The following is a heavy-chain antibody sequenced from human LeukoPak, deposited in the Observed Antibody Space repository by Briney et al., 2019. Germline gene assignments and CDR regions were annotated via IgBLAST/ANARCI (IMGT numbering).Heavy chain of an antibody. V-gene: IGHV3-7*03. CDR3: ARESIAADYDAFDI. CDR1: GFTFSSYW. Sequence: GGSLRLSCATSGFTFSSYWMSWVRQTPGKGLEWVANIKQDGSEKYYVDSVKGRFTISRDNAKNSLYLQMNSLRAEDTAVYYCARESIAADYDAFDIWGQGTMVTVSS. CDR2: IKQDGSEK. J-gene: IGHJ3*02. D-gene: IGHD6-6*01.